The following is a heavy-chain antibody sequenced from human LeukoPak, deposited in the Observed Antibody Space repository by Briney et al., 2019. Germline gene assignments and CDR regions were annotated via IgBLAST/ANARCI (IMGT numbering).Heavy chain of an antibody. J-gene: IGHJ5*01. CDR1: GYTFTSYA. CDR3: ARILLRYCSITSCSFGF. CDR2: INAGNGNT. V-gene: IGHV1-3*01. D-gene: IGHD2-2*01. Sequence: ASVKVSCKASGYTFTSYAMHWVRQAPGQRLEWMGWINAGNGNTKYSQKFQGRVTITRDTSASTAYMELSSLRSEDTAVYSCARILLRYCSITSCSFGFWGQGTLVTVSS.